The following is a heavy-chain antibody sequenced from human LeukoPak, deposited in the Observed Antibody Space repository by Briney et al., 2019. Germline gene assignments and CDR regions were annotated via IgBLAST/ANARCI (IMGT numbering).Heavy chain of an antibody. V-gene: IGHV3-43*01. J-gene: IGHJ4*02. Sequence: PGGSLRLSCAASGFTFDDYTMHWVRQAPGKSLEWVSLISWDGGSTYYADSVKGRFTISRDNSKNSLYLQMNSLRTEDTALYYCATAADGDQYYFDYWGQGTLVTVSS. CDR3: ATAADGDQYYFDY. D-gene: IGHD4-17*01. CDR1: GFTFDDYT. CDR2: ISWDGGST.